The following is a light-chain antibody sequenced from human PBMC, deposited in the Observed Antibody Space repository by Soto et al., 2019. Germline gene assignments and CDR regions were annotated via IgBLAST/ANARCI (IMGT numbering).Light chain of an antibody. CDR1: SSDVGGYNY. Sequence: QSALTQPASVSGSPGQSITISCTGTSSDVGGYNYVSWYQQHPGKAPKLMIYEVSNRPSGVSNRFSGSKSGNTASLTISGLQPEDEADYFCSSYGSTSTPDVFGTGTKVTVL. CDR2: EVS. J-gene: IGLJ1*01. CDR3: SSYGSTSTPDV. V-gene: IGLV2-14*01.